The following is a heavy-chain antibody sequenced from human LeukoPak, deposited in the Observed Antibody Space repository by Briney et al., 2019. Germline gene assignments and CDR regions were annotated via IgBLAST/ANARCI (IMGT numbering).Heavy chain of an antibody. J-gene: IGHJ3*02. Sequence: PSETLSLTCTVSGGSISSYYWSWIRQPPGKGLEWIGNIYYSGNTNYNPSLKSRVTISVDMSKSHFSLKLSSVTAADTAVYYCARRHQVSSYSPYAFDIWGQGTMVTVSS. D-gene: IGHD6-6*01. CDR2: IYYSGNT. CDR1: GGSISSYY. CDR3: ARRHQVSSYSPYAFDI. V-gene: IGHV4-59*08.